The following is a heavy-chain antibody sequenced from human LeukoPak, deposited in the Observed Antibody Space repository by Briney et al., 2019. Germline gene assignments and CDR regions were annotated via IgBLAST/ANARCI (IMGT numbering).Heavy chain of an antibody. J-gene: IGHJ4*02. D-gene: IGHD5-18*01. CDR2: INHSGST. CDR3: ARPKDTALYYFDY. Sequence: SETLSLTCAVYGGSFSGYYWSWIRQPPGKGLEWIGEINHSGSTNYNPSLKSRVTISVDTSKNQFSLKLSSVTAADTAVYYCARPKDTALYYFDYWGQGTLVTVSS. CDR1: GGSFSGYY. V-gene: IGHV4-34*01.